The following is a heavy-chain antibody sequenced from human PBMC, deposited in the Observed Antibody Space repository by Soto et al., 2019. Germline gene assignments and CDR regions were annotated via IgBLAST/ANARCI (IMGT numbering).Heavy chain of an antibody. D-gene: IGHD3-16*01. Sequence: SEILSLTCTVSGGSLSSGEYYWSWIRQPAGKGLEWIGYIYYSGSTYYNPSLKSRVTITIDPSKNQFSLKLNSVTAADAAVYYCARTPGGWFDPWSRGTLVTVSS. J-gene: IGHJ5*02. CDR1: GGSLSSGEYY. CDR3: ARTPGGWFDP. CDR2: IYYSGST. V-gene: IGHV4-30-4*01.